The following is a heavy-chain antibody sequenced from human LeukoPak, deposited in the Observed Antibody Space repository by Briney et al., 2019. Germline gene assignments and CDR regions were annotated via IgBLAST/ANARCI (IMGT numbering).Heavy chain of an antibody. D-gene: IGHD4-17*01. Sequence: GSLRLSCAASGFTFSNYAMSWVRQAPGRGLEWVSAISGSSGLTYYADSVKGRFTISRDNSKNTLYLQMNSLRAEDTAVYYCARRGESANYGDYRFDYWGQGTLVTVSS. CDR1: GFTFSNYA. V-gene: IGHV3-23*01. J-gene: IGHJ4*02. CDR3: ARRGESANYGDYRFDY. CDR2: ISGSSGLT.